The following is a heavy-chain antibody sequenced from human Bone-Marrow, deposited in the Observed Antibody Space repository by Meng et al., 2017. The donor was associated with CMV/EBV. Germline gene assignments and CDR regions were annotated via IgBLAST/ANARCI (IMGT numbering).Heavy chain of an antibody. CDR2: KSGSGEST. V-gene: IGHV3-23*01. CDR1: GFTFSSYA. CDR3: ARDLGCSSTSCYEGGYYYYYYGMDV. J-gene: IGHJ6*02. Sequence: GGSLRLSCAASGFTFSSYAMSWVRQAPGKGLEWVSAKSGSGESTYYADSVKGRFTISRDNSKNTLYLQMNSLRAEDTAVYYCARDLGCSSTSCYEGGYYYYYYGMDVWGQGTTVTVSS. D-gene: IGHD2-2*01.